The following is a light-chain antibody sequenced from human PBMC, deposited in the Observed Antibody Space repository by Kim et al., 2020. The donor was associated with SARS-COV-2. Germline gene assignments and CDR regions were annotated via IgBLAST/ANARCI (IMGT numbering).Light chain of an antibody. CDR3: SSYTSTSTVV. CDR2: DVS. CDR1: STGVGGHNY. Sequence: GQTSTSSCTGTSTGVGGHNYVSWYQQHPGKAPRLMIYDVSQRPAGASHRFSGSKSGNTAPLTISVLEVEDEADYYCSSYTSTSTVVFGGGTQLTVL. J-gene: IGLJ2*01. V-gene: IGLV2-14*03.